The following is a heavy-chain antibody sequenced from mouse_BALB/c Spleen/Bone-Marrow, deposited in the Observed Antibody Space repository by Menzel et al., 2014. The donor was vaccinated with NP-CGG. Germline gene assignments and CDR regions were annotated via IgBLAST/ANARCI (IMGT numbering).Heavy chain of an antibody. V-gene: IGHV2-9*02. CDR1: GFSLTSYG. D-gene: IGHD1-1*02. Sequence: VQLQQSGPGLVAPSQNLSITCTVSGFSLTSYGVHWVRQPPGKGLEWLGVIWAGGSTIYNSALMSRLSISKDNSKSQVFLKMNSLQTDDTALYYYARDRGGSSRALDYWGQGTSVTVSS. J-gene: IGHJ4*01. CDR2: IWAGGST. CDR3: ARDRGGSSRALDY.